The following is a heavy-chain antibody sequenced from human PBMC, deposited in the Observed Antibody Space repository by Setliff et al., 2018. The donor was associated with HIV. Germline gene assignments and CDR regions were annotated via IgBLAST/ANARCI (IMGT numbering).Heavy chain of an antibody. V-gene: IGHV4-39*01. CDR3: ARQVTVVGYFGTAAGSFNY. CDR2: ICNTGSI. J-gene: IGHJ4*02. Sequence: KPSETLSLTCTVSGASISSSHYYWGWIRQPPGKGLEWIGSICNTGSIHYNPSLESRVTISTDTSKNQLSLKVRSVTAADTAVYYCARQVTVVGYFGTAAGSFNYWGPGTLVTVSS. CDR1: GASISSSHYY. D-gene: IGHD2-21*01.